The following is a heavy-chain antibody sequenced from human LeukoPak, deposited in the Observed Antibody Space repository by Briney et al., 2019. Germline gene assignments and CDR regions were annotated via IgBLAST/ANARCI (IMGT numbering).Heavy chain of an antibody. CDR2: IWFNGSGT. J-gene: IGHJ4*02. CDR3: ARHASSHYFDS. Sequence: GGSLRLSCVASGFTFSNYGMHWVRQAPGKGLEWVAIIWFNGSGTYYADSVKGRVTFSRDNSKNILYLQMNSLRAEDTAVYYCARHASSHYFDSWGQGTLVTVSS. CDR1: GFTFSNYG. V-gene: IGHV3-33*01. D-gene: IGHD2-15*01.